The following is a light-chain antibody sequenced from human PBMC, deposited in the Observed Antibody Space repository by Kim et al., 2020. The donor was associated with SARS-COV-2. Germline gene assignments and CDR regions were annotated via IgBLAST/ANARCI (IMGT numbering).Light chain of an antibody. V-gene: IGLV3-1*01. CDR1: KLGDKY. J-gene: IGLJ3*02. CDR3: QAWDSSSAV. Sequence: SYELTQPPAVSVSPGQTARITCSGSKLGDKYAYWYQKRPGQSPVLVIYEHTKRPSWISQRFSGASSGNTATLTISQAQTMDEADYYCQAWDSSSAVVGGG. CDR2: EHT.